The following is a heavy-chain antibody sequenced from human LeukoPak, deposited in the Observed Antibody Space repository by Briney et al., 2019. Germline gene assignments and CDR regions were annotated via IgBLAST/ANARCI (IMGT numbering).Heavy chain of an antibody. CDR1: GYAFTTYG. Sequence: GASVKVSCKTSGYAFTTYGISWVRQAPGQGLEWMGWISAYNGNTNYAQKLQGRVTMTTDTSTSTAYMELRSLRSDDTAVYYCARVMYYYDSSGLFDYWGQGTLVTVSS. V-gene: IGHV1-18*01. D-gene: IGHD3-22*01. CDR2: ISAYNGNT. CDR3: ARVMYYYDSSGLFDY. J-gene: IGHJ4*02.